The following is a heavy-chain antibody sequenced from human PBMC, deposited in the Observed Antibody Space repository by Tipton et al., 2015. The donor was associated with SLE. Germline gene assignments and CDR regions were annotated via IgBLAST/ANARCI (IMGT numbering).Heavy chain of an antibody. CDR2: INHSGST. CDR3: AREDPGGTRIAVAGADWFDP. J-gene: IGHJ5*02. V-gene: IGHV4-34*01. Sequence: TLSLTCAVYGGSFSGYYWSWIRQPPGKGLEWIGEINHSGSTNYNPSLKSRVTISVDTSKNQFSLKLSSVTAADTAVYYCAREDPGGTRIAVAGADWFDPWGQGTLVTVSS. D-gene: IGHD6-19*01. CDR1: GGSFSGYY.